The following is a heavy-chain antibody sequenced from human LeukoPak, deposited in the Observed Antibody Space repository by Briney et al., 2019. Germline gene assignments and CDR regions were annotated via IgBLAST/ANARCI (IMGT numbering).Heavy chain of an antibody. J-gene: IGHJ5*02. CDR3: ARDLEHCDSTSCHNWFDP. D-gene: IGHD2-2*01. CDR2: IDYSGNT. V-gene: IGHV4-59*01. Sequence: SETLSLTCTVSGGSISDYFWNWIRQPPGKGLEWVGYIDYSGNTNYNPSLKSRVTISLDASKSQFSLDMRSVTAADTAVYYCARDLEHCDSTSCHNWFDPWGQGTLVTVSS. CDR1: GGSISDYF.